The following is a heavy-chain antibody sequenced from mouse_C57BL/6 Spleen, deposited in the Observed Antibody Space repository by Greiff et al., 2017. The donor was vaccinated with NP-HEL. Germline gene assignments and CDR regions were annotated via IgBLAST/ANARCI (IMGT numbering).Heavy chain of an antibody. CDR3: ARDYYGSSAAY. Sequence: DVKLVESGGGLVKPGGSLKLSCAASGFTFSDYGMHWVRQAPEKGLEWVAYISSGSSTIYYADTVTGRFTISRDNAKNTLFLQMTSLRSEDTAMYYCARDYYGSSAAYWGQGTLVTVSA. CDR1: GFTFSDYG. J-gene: IGHJ3*01. D-gene: IGHD1-1*01. V-gene: IGHV5-17*01. CDR2: ISSGSSTI.